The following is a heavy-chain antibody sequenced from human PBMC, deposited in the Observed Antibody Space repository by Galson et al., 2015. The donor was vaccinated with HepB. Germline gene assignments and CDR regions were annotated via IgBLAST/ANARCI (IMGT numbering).Heavy chain of an antibody. Sequence: SLRLSCAASGFTFSRYAMTWVRQAPGKGLEWVSTIPGDADRTDYADSVKGRITISRDNSKNTLYLQMNSLRPEDTAMYYCAKFKMYGDTENWFDPWGQGTLVIVSS. CDR3: AKFKMYGDTENWFDP. D-gene: IGHD4-17*01. J-gene: IGHJ5*02. CDR2: IPGDADRT. V-gene: IGHV3-23*01. CDR1: GFTFSRYA.